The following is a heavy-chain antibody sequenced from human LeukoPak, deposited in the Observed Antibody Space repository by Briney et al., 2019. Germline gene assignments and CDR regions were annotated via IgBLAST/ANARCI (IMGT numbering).Heavy chain of an antibody. D-gene: IGHD5-24*01. CDR2: IFSNGDT. CDR3: TRDQMNY. J-gene: IGHJ4*02. V-gene: IGHV3-53*01. Sequence: PGGSLRLSCAGSGFSFNYYDMNWVRQAPGKGLEWVSLIFSNGDTHYADSVKGRFTISRDTSKNTVSLQMNSLRVEDTAMYYCTRDQMNYWGQGTLVTVSS. CDR1: GFSFNYYD.